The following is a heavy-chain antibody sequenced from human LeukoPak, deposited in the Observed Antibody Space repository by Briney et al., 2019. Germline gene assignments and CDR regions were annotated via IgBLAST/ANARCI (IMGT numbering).Heavy chain of an antibody. V-gene: IGHV4-59*08. J-gene: IGHJ4*02. D-gene: IGHD2-21*01. CDR1: GFTFADAW. Sequence: PGGSLRLSCAASGFTFADAWMSWVRQPPGKGLEWIGYISYSASTNYNSSLKSRVTISVDTSKNQLSLKLSSVTAADTAVYYCARQRGAPPLWWFFDYWGQGTLVTVSS. CDR2: ISYSAST. CDR3: ARQRGAPPLWWFFDY.